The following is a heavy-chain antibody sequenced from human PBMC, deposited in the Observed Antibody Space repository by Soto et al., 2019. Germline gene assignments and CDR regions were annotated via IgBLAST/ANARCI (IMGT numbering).Heavy chain of an antibody. J-gene: IGHJ6*02. V-gene: IGHV4-30-4*01. D-gene: IGHD3-3*01. CDR1: GGSISSGDYY. CDR2: IYYSGST. Sequence: SETLSLTCTVSGGSISSGDYYWSWIRQPPGKGLEWIGYIYYSGSTYYNPSLKSRVTISVDTSKNQFSLKLSSVTAADTAVYYCARDRVSRDFWSGPQTHYYYGMDVWGQGTTVTVSS. CDR3: ARDRVSRDFWSGPQTHYYYGMDV.